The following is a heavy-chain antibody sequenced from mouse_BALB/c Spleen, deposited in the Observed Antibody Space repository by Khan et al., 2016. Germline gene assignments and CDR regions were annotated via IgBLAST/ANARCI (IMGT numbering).Heavy chain of an antibody. V-gene: IGHV3-2*02. Sequence: EVQLQESGPGLVKPSQSLSLTCTVSGYSITSDYAWNWIRQFPGNKLEWMGYISYSGSTSYNPSLKSRISITRDTSKNQFFLQLNSVTSEDTATYYRARWWDYDLYFDYWGQGTTLTVAA. CDR1: GYSITSDYA. CDR2: ISYSGST. D-gene: IGHD2-4*01. J-gene: IGHJ2*01. CDR3: ARWWDYDLYFDY.